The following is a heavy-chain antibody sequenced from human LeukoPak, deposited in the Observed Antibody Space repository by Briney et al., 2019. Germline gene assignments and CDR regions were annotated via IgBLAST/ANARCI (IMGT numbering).Heavy chain of an antibody. D-gene: IGHD3-16*01. CDR3: VKDSSGKLVGLVY. CDR2: ISWNSENI. V-gene: IGHV3-9*01. CDR1: GFAFDDFA. Sequence: GGSLRLSCVGSGFAFDDFAMHWVRQVPGKGLEWVSSISWNSENIGYADSVKGRSTISRDNAKNSLYLQMNSLRPDDTAFYYCVKDSSGKLVGLVYWGQGTLVTVSS. J-gene: IGHJ4*02.